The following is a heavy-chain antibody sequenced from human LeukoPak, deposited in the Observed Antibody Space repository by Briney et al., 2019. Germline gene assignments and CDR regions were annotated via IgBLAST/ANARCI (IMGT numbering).Heavy chain of an antibody. CDR3: ASNPIRATCGHDARDYGMDV. V-gene: IGHV3-23*01. Sequence: GGSLRLSCAASGFTFSSDAMSWVRQAPGKGLEWVSAISGSGGSTYYADSVKGRFTISRDNSKNTLYLQMNSLRAEDTAVYYCASNPIRATCGHDARDYGMDVWGQGTTVTVSS. CDR2: ISGSGGST. CDR1: GFTFSSDA. D-gene: IGHD2-21*01. J-gene: IGHJ6*02.